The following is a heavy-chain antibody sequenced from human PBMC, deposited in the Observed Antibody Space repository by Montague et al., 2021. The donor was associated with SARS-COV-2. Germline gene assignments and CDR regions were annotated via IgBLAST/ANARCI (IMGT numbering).Heavy chain of an antibody. J-gene: IGHJ2*01. V-gene: IGHV4-4*07. CDR3: ARRAQWQLSWFFDL. D-gene: IGHD6-19*01. CDR2: IYASGGT. Sequence: SETLSLTCSVSGEPISGFFWNWIRQPAGKGLEWIGRIYASGGTDYNPSLESRVTMSVDTSKNQFSLKVNSVTAADTAVYYCARRAQWQLSWFFDLWGRGTLVTVSS. CDR1: GEPISGFF.